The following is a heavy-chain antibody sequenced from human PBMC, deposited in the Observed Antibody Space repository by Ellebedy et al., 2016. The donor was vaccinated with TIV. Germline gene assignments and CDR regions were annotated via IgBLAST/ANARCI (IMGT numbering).Heavy chain of an antibody. CDR2: IYYSGGT. CDR3: ARLLDRSGAMDV. CDR1: GGSISNYY. V-gene: IGHV4-59*08. Sequence: SETLSLTCTVSGGSISNYYWSWIRQPPGKGLEWIGYIYYSGGTNYNPSLKSRVTISVDTSKNEISLELRSVTAADTAVYYCARLLDRSGAMDVWGQGTTVTVSS. D-gene: IGHD3-22*01. J-gene: IGHJ6*02.